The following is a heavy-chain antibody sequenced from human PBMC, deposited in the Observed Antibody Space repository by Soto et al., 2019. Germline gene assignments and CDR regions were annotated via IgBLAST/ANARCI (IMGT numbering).Heavy chain of an antibody. D-gene: IGHD3-10*01. J-gene: IGHJ3*02. Sequence: PGGSLRLSCAASGFAFTGHPMSWVRQAPEKGLEWVAGISDGGDLTYNADSVKGRLTIARDNSRNTLYLQMNSLRAEDTAVYYCARRVIGSSRAFDIWGQGTMVTVSS. CDR2: ISDGGDLT. CDR3: ARRVIGSSRAFDI. V-gene: IGHV3-23*01. CDR1: GFAFTGHP.